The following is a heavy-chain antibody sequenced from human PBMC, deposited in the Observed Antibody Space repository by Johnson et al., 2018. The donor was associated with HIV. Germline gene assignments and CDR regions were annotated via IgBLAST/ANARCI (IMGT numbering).Heavy chain of an antibody. D-gene: IGHD1-26*01. J-gene: IGHJ3*02. CDR2: VSYDGRNQ. CDR3: GREYKLSSGTYSSAFDI. Sequence: QVQLVESGGGVVQPGRSLRLSCAASGFTFSSYAMHWVRQAPGKGLEWVALVSYDGRNQYHADSVKGRFTISRDNAKNSLSLQMNSLRAEDTAVYYCGREYKLSSGTYSSAFDIWGQGTMVIVSS. V-gene: IGHV3-30-3*01. CDR1: GFTFSSYA.